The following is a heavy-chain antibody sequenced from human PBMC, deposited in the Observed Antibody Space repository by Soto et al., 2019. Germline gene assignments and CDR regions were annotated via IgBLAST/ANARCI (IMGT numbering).Heavy chain of an antibody. D-gene: IGHD1-26*01. CDR3: AKEWSKWELPGGQFDY. J-gene: IGHJ4*02. CDR1: GFTFSSYA. V-gene: IGHV3-23*01. CDR2: ISGSGGST. Sequence: GGSLRLSCAASGFTFSSYAMSWVHQAPGKGLEWVSAISGSGGSTYYADSVKGRFTISRDNSKNTLYLQMNSLRAEDTAVYYCAKEWSKWELPGGQFDYWGQGTLVTVSS.